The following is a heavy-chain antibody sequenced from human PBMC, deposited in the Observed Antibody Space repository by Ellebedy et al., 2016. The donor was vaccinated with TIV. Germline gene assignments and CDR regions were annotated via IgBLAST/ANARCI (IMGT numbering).Heavy chain of an antibody. D-gene: IGHD1-14*01. CDR3: ARDFEPVPEPRPLDY. Sequence: GGSLRLXCAASGFTFSSYSMNWVRQAPGKGLEWVSSISSSSSYIYYADSVKGRFTISRDNSKNTLYLQMNSLRAEDTAVYYCARDFEPVPEPRPLDYWGQGTLVTVSS. V-gene: IGHV3-21*01. J-gene: IGHJ4*02. CDR2: ISSSSSYI. CDR1: GFTFSSYS.